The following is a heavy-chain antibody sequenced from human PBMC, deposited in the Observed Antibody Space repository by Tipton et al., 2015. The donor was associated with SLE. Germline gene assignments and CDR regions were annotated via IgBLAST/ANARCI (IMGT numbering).Heavy chain of an antibody. CDR2: IKQDGSEK. D-gene: IGHD2-21*01. CDR3: ASSFYCGGDCYPYYFDY. Sequence: SLRLSCAASGFTFSSYSMNWVRQAPGKGLEWVANIKQDGSEKDYVDSVKGRFTISRDNAKNSLYLQMNSLRVEDTAVYYCASSFYCGGDCYPYYFDYWGQGTLVTVSS. CDR1: GFTFSSYS. V-gene: IGHV3-7*01. J-gene: IGHJ4*02.